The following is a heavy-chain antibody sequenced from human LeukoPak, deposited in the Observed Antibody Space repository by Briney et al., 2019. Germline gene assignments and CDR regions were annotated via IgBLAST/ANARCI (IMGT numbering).Heavy chain of an antibody. J-gene: IGHJ4*02. V-gene: IGHV4-59*01. CDR1: GGSISSYY. CDR2: IYYSGST. Sequence: PSETLSLTCTVPGGSISSYYWSWIRQPPGKGLEWIGYIYYSGSTNYNPSLKSRVTISVDTSKNQFSLKLSSVTAADTAVYYCARREKSPYYFDYWGQGTLVTVSS. CDR3: ARREKSPYYFDY.